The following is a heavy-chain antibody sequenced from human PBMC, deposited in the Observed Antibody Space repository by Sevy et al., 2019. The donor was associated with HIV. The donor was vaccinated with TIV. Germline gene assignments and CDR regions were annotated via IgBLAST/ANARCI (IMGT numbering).Heavy chain of an antibody. CDR3: ARWSISIDY. CDR1: GGTFSSYI. CDR2: ITPVLGTT. Sequence: ASVKVSCKASGGTFSSYIVSWVRQAPGQGLEWMVGITPVLGTTNYAHKFQGRVTITADESTSTVYMEMSRLKSEDTAVYYCARWSISIDYWGQGTLVTVSS. V-gene: IGHV1-69*13. J-gene: IGHJ4*02.